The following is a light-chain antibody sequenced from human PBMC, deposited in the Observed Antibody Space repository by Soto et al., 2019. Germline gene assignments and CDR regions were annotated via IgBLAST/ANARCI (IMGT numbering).Light chain of an antibody. CDR1: QSVSSY. V-gene: IGKV3-11*01. CDR3: QPRSNCPRP. CDR2: DSS. J-gene: IGKJ1*01. Sequence: EIVLTQSPATLSLSPGERATLSCRASQSVSSYLAWYQQKPGQAPRLLIYDSSNRAAGIPARFSGSGSGTDFPLPISSLEPEDFAVYSCQPRSNCPRPFAQGTKVKIK.